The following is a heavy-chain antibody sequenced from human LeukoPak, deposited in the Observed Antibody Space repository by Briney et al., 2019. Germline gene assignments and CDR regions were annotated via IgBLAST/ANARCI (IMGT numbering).Heavy chain of an antibody. Sequence: VKVSCKASGGTFSSYAISWVRQAPGKGLEWMGGFDPEDGETIYAQKFQGRVTMTEDTSTDTAYMELSSLRSEDTAVYYCATTKSYYFDYWGQGTLVTVSS. V-gene: IGHV1-24*01. CDR2: FDPEDGET. CDR3: ATTKSYYFDY. J-gene: IGHJ4*02. CDR1: GGTFSSYA.